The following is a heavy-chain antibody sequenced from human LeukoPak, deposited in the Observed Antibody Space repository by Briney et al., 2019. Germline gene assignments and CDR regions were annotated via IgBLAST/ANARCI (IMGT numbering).Heavy chain of an antibody. Sequence: GGSLRLSCAASGFTFSSYAMSWVRQAPGKGLEWVSAISGSGGSTYYADSVKGRFTISRDNSKNTPYLQMNSLRAEDTAVYYCAKVSRGATGYYFDYWGQGTLVTVSS. V-gene: IGHV3-23*01. J-gene: IGHJ4*02. CDR2: ISGSGGST. CDR3: AKVSRGATGYYFDY. CDR1: GFTFSSYA. D-gene: IGHD1-26*01.